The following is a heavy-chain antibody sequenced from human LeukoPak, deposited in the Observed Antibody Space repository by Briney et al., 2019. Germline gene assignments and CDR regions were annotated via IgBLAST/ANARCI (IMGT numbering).Heavy chain of an antibody. V-gene: IGHV3-23*01. CDR2: ISGSGGST. D-gene: IGHD1-26*01. CDR3: ARGGRAGWSGSYEDSFDI. Sequence: GSLRLSCGASTFTFSSYGMSWVRQAPGKGLEWVSAISGSGGSTYYADSVKGRFTISRDNSKNSLYLQMNSLRADDTAVYYCARGGRAGWSGSYEDSFDIWGQGTMVTVS. J-gene: IGHJ3*02. CDR1: TFTFSSYG.